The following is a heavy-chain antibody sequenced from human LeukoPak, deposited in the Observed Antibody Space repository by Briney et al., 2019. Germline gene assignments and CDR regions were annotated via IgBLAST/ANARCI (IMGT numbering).Heavy chain of an antibody. CDR3: ARESYGYFDY. CDR1: GSPISRDY. Sequence: SETLSITCTVTGSPISRDYWSWIREPPGKGLEWIGYIYYSGSTNYNPSLKSRVTISVDTSKNQFSLKLSSVTAADTAVYYCARESYGYFDYWGQGTLVTVSS. V-gene: IGHV4-59*01. D-gene: IGHD5-18*01. CDR2: IYYSGST. J-gene: IGHJ4*02.